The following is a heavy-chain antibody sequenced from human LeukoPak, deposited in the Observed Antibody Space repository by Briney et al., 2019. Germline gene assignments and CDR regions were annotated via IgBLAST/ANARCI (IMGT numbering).Heavy chain of an antibody. CDR3: ARDLDSGNYFFAY. Sequence: NPGGSLRLSCAASGFTVSSNYMSWVRQAPGKGPQWVSYISGNGGTTHYADSVEGRFTISRDNAKNSLYLQMSSLRAEDTAVYYCARDLDSGNYFFAYWGQGTPVTVSS. CDR1: GFTVSSNY. V-gene: IGHV3-11*04. D-gene: IGHD3-22*01. J-gene: IGHJ4*02. CDR2: ISGNGGTT.